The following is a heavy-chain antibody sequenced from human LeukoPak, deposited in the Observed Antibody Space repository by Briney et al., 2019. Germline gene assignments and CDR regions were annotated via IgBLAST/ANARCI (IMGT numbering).Heavy chain of an antibody. V-gene: IGHV4-59*01. CDR3: ARDGRGVVVPATLTRMDV. D-gene: IGHD2-2*01. CDR2: IYYSGST. CDR1: GGSISSFY. Sequence: SETPSLTCSVSGGSISSFYWSWIRQPPGKGLEWIGYIYYSGSTNYNPSLKSRVTISVDTSKNQFSLKLSSVTAADTAVYYCARDGRGVVVPATLTRMDVWGKGTTVTVSS. J-gene: IGHJ6*04.